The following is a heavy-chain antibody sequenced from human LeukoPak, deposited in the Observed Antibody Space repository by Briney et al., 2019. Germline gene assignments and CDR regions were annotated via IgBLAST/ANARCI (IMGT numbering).Heavy chain of an antibody. D-gene: IGHD3-3*01. CDR1: GFTFNNYG. Sequence: GGSLRLSCAASGFTFNNYGMHWVRQAPGKGLEWVAFIRYDGSNKYYADSVKGRFTISRDNSKNTLYLQMNSLRAEDTAVYYCAKDGPYYDFWSGYSDTNYYYYYMDVWGKGTTVTVSS. V-gene: IGHV3-30*02. CDR2: IRYDGSNK. J-gene: IGHJ6*03. CDR3: AKDGPYYDFWSGYSDTNYYYYYMDV.